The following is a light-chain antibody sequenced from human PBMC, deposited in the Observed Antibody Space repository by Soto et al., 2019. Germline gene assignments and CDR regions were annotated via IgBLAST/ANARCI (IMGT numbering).Light chain of an antibody. CDR1: SSDVGGYNY. J-gene: IGLJ1*01. CDR2: DVS. V-gene: IGLV2-11*01. Sequence: QSALTQPRSVSVSPGQSVTISCTGTSSDVGGYNYVSWYQQHPGKAPKLMIYDVSKRPSGVPDRFSGSKSGNTASLTISGLQAEDEADYYCCSYAGTPYVFGTGTKATVL. CDR3: CSYAGTPYV.